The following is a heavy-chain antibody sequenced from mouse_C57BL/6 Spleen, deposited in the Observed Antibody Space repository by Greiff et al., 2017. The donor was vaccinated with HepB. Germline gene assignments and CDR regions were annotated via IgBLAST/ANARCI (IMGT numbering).Heavy chain of an antibody. V-gene: IGHV5-4*01. Sequence: DVMLVESGGGLVKPGGSLKLSCAASGFTFSSYAMSWVRQTPEKRLEWVATISDGGSYTYYPDNAKNNLYLQMSHLKSEDTAMYYCARDRDDGYYWYFDVWGTGTTVTVSS. J-gene: IGHJ1*03. CDR1: GFTFSSYA. CDR2: ISDGGSYT. CDR3: ARDRDDGYYWYFDV. D-gene: IGHD2-3*01.